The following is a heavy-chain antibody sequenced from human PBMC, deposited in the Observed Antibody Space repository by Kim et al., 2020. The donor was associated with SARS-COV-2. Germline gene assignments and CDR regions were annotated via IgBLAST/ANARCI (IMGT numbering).Heavy chain of an antibody. V-gene: IGHV3-21*01. CDR2: ISSTSNYI. CDR1: GFTFSSYS. J-gene: IGHJ4*02. Sequence: GGSLRLSCAASGFTFSSYSMNWVRQAPGKGLEWVSSISSTSNYIYYADSVKGRFTISRDNAKNSLYLHMNSLRAEDTAVYYCAGDVTAGRGARGPALRADIVVVVAGPFDYWGQGTLVTVSS. CDR3: AGDVTAGRGARGPALRADIVVVVAGPFDY. D-gene: IGHD2-15*01.